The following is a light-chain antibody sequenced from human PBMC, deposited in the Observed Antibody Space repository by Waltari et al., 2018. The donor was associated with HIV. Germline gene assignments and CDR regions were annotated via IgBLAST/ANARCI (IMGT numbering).Light chain of an antibody. CDR2: EAS. CDR1: QNIGRA. CDR3: QQAKNFPHT. Sequence: DIQMTQSPSSVSASVGGDVSISCRASQNIGRALAWYQLKPGRAPRLLIYEASRLDEGVPTRFKGSGSRSNFTLGITNLQPEDFAIYLCQQAKNFPHTFAGGTRVE. V-gene: IGKV1-12*01. J-gene: IGKJ4*01.